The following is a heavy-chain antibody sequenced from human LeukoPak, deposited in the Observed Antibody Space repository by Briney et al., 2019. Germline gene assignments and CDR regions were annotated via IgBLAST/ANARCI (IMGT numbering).Heavy chain of an antibody. D-gene: IGHD5-18*01. CDR1: GASVSSATYYWNYY. CDR3: ARDTAMSLRRQYYYYMDV. Sequence: PSQTLSLTCSVSGASVSSATYYWNYYWTWIRQPVGKGLEWVGHTYSSGTTSYNPSLVRRAVISLDSSRNLLSLNLTSVTAADTAVYFCARDTAMSLRRQYYYYMDVWGKGTTVTVSS. V-gene: IGHV4-61*09. CDR2: TYSSGTT. J-gene: IGHJ6*03.